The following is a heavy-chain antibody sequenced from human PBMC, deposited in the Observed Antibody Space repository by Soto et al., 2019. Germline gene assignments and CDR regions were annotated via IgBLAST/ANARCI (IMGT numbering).Heavy chain of an antibody. CDR1: GYTFTDYY. Sequence: ASVKVSCKASGYTFTDYYIQWVRQAPGQGLEWLGIINPSGGSTTYAQKFQGRVTMTCDTSTSSVYMELSVLRSEDTAVYYCARGGLWFGELLENWFDPWGQGTLVTV. D-gene: IGHD3-10*01. V-gene: IGHV1-46*01. CDR2: INPSGGST. J-gene: IGHJ5*02. CDR3: ARGGLWFGELLENWFDP.